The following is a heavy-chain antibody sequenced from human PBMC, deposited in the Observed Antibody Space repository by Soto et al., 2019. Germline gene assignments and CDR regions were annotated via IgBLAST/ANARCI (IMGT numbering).Heavy chain of an antibody. CDR2: IYWDDDK. CDR1: GFSLSTSGVA. V-gene: IGHV2-5*02. Sequence: SGPTLVNPTQALTLTCTFSGFSLSTSGVAVGWIRQPPGKALEWLALIYWDDDKRYSPSMKGRLTITRDTSKNQVVLIMTNMDPEDTATYYCAHRLPATAFDIWGQGTMVTLSS. J-gene: IGHJ3*02. CDR3: AHRLPATAFDI.